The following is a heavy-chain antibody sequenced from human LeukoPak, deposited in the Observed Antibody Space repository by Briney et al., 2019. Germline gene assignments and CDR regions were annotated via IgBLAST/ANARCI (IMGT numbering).Heavy chain of an antibody. CDR3: AKIFLTAMVPYFDY. CDR1: GFTFSSYG. Sequence: GGSLRLSCAASGFTFSSYGMHWVRQAPGKGLEWVAFIRYDGSNKYYADSVKGRFTISRDNSKNTLYLQMNSLRAEDTAVYYCAKIFLTAMVPYFDYWGQGTLVTVSS. D-gene: IGHD5-18*01. J-gene: IGHJ4*02. CDR2: IRYDGSNK. V-gene: IGHV3-30*02.